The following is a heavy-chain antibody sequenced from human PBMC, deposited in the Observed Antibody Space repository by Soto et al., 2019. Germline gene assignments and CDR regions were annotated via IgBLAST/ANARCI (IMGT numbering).Heavy chain of an antibody. J-gene: IGHJ6*02. CDR3: AKTPAAAYYYYGMDV. CDR1: GFTFSSYG. CDR2: ISYDGSNK. Sequence: GGSLRLSCAASGFTFSSYGMHWVRQAPGKGLEWVAVISYDGSNKYYADSVKGRFTISRDNSKNTLYLQMNSLRAEDTAVYYCAKTPAAAYYYYGMDVWGQGTTVTVSS. V-gene: IGHV3-30*18. D-gene: IGHD2-2*01.